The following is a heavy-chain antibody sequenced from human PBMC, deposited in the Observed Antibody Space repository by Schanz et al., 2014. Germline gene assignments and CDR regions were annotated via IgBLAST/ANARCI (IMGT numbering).Heavy chain of an antibody. CDR1: RFSFRSHG. CDR3: AKCNTIFGVADFFDI. CDR2: IWYDGSKK. V-gene: IGHV3-33*06. Sequence: QVQLVESGGGVVQPGRPLRLSCAASRFSFRSHGMHWVRQAPGKGLEWVAVIWYDGSKKYYADSVKGRFTISRDNSKNTLYLQMNSLRAEDTAVYYCAKCNTIFGVADFFDIWGQGTMVTVSS. D-gene: IGHD3-3*01. J-gene: IGHJ3*02.